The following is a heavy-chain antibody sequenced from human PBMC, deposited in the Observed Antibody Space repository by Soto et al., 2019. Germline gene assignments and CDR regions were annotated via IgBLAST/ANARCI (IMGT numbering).Heavy chain of an antibody. CDR2: ISGSGSSYI. J-gene: IGHJ4*02. D-gene: IGHD2-2*02. Sequence: EVQLLESGGGLVQPGGSLRLSCAASGFTFSSYAMSWVRQAPGKGLEWVSAISGSGSSYIYYADSVKGRFTISRDNAKNSLYLQMNSLRAEDTAVYYCARVYCSSTSCYTQGDFDYWGQGTLVTVSS. V-gene: IGHV3-23*01. CDR3: ARVYCSSTSCYTQGDFDY. CDR1: GFTFSSYA.